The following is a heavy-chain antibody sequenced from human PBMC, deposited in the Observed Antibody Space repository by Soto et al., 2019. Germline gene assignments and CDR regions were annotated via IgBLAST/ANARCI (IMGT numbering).Heavy chain of an antibody. CDR1: GFTFSSYC. J-gene: IGHJ4*02. V-gene: IGHV3-7*01. CDR2: INEDGSEK. CDR3: ARDQPGHTSY. Sequence: PLGTLRLSCGVSGFTFSSYCMIWFRQAPGKGLEWVAIINEDGSEKYYVNSVKGRFTISRDDAKNSLYMQVNSLTAEDTPVYYWARDQPGHTSYWGQGTMVTVSS.